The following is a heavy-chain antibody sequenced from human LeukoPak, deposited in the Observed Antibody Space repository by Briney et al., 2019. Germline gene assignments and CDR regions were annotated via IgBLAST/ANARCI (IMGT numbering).Heavy chain of an antibody. Sequence: ASVKVSCKASGYTFTGYYMHWVRQAPGQGLEWMGWINPNSGGTNYAQKFRGRVTMTRDTSISTAYMELSRLRSDDTAVYYCARVREPYYDFWSGYHKAGYYYYMDVWGKGTTVTVSS. D-gene: IGHD3-3*01. V-gene: IGHV1-2*02. J-gene: IGHJ6*03. CDR1: GYTFTGYY. CDR2: INPNSGGT. CDR3: ARVREPYYDFWSGYHKAGYYYYMDV.